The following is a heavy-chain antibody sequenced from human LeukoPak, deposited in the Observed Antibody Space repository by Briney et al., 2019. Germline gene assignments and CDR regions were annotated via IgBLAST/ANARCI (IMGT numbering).Heavy chain of an antibody. V-gene: IGHV3-30*02. CDR1: GFAFESYT. J-gene: IGHJ6*03. Sequence: PGGSLRLSCAGSGFAFESYTMTWVRQAPGKGLEWVAFIRYDGSNKYYADSVKGRFTISRDNSKNTLYLQMNSLRAEDTAVYYCAKNTFSGYYYMDVWGKGTTVTVSS. CDR2: IRYDGSNK. D-gene: IGHD3-16*01. CDR3: AKNTFSGYYYMDV.